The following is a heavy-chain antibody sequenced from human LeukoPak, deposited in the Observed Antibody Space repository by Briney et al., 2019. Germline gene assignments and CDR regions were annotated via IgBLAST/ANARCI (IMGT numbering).Heavy chain of an antibody. CDR1: GFMFSSNW. Sequence: GGSLRLSCAASGFMFSSNWMSWVRLAPGKGLEWVANIKEDGTETYYVDSVKGRFTISRDNAKNSLYLQMNSLRVEDTAVYYCAKEGRSLQTYWGQGTPVTVSS. CDR3: AKEGRSLQTY. D-gene: IGHD5-24*01. V-gene: IGHV3-7*03. CDR2: IKEDGTET. J-gene: IGHJ4*02.